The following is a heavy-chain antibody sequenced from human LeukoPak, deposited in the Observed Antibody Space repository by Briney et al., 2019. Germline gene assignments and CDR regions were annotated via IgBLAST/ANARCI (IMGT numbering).Heavy chain of an antibody. CDR3: ARGAEYYAIWRGYAGYSDY. V-gene: IGHV4-38-2*02. CDR1: GYSISNGYY. Sequence: SETLSLTCTVTGYSISNGYYWGWIRQPPGKGLEWVGSISHRGSTYYNPSLRSRITISLDRSKQKFSLKLTSVTAADTAVYFCARGAEYYAIWRGYAGYSDYWGQGISVTVSS. CDR2: ISHRGST. D-gene: IGHD3-3*01. J-gene: IGHJ4*02.